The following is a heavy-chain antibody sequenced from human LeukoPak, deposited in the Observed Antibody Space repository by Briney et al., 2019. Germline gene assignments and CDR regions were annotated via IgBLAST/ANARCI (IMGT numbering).Heavy chain of an antibody. D-gene: IGHD3-22*01. J-gene: IGHJ5*02. CDR2: LIPIFGTA. Sequence: PSVKVSCKPSGGTFSNYAINWVRQAPGQGLDWRAGLIPIFGTANYAHTFKGGVTLTADQSTSTAYMGLRMLRSEDTAVYSCATGGLDYYDSSGLDNWFAPWGQGTLVTVSS. CDR1: GGTFSNYA. V-gene: IGHV1-69*13. CDR3: ATGGLDYYDSSGLDNWFAP.